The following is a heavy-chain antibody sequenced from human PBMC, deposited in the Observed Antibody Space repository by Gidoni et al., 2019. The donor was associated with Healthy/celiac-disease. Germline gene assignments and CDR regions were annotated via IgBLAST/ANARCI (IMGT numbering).Heavy chain of an antibody. D-gene: IGHD5-12*01. J-gene: IGHJ6*02. V-gene: IGHV3-33*01. Sequence: QVQLVEAGGGGVQPGRSRRLSCGAAGVTFSSEGMHGVRQAPGKGLEWVAFIWYDVSNQAYADSAEGRFTLSRDNCNNTLYLQLHSLIAEDTAVSSCASALKRLHRAYYSGMDVWGQGTTVTVSS. CDR2: IWYDVSNQ. CDR1: GVTFSSEG. CDR3: ASALKRLHRAYYSGMDV.